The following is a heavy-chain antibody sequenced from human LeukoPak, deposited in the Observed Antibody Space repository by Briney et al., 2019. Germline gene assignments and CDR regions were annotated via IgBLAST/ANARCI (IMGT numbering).Heavy chain of an antibody. CDR2: ISGSGVTT. Sequence: PGGSLRLSCTASGFTFSSYAMSWVRQAPGKGLEWVSAISGSGVTTYYADSVMGRFTISRDSSKNTLYVQMNRLRAEDTAVYYCAKANRDYDFWSGYPCFEYRGQGTLVTVSS. CDR3: AKANRDYDFWSGYPCFEY. D-gene: IGHD3-3*01. CDR1: GFTFSSYA. J-gene: IGHJ4*02. V-gene: IGHV3-23*01.